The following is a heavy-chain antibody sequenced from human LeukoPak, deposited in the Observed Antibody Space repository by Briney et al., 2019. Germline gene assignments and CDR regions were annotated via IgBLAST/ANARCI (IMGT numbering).Heavy chain of an antibody. CDR3: AGDYYYDSSGSDAFDI. D-gene: IGHD3-22*01. Sequence: GGSLRLSCAASGFTFSSFAMHWVRQAPGKGPEWVSFILSDGGNKYYADSVKGRFTISRDNSQNTLYLQMNSLRAEDTAVYYCAGDYYYDSSGSDAFDIWGQGTMVTVSS. CDR2: ILSDGGNK. J-gene: IGHJ3*02. V-gene: IGHV3-30-3*01. CDR1: GFTFSSFA.